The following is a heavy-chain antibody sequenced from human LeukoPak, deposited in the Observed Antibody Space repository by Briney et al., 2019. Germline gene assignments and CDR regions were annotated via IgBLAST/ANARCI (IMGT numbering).Heavy chain of an antibody. V-gene: IGHV4-30-4*01. CDR1: GGSISSGDYY. J-gene: IGHJ6*02. Sequence: PSQTLSLTCTVSGGSISSGDYYWSWIRQPPGKGLEWIGYIYYSGSTYYNPSLKSRVTISVDTSKNQFSLKLSSVTAADTAVYYCARVGITMRYYYYYGMDVWGQGTTVTVSS. D-gene: IGHD3-10*01. CDR3: ARVGITMRYYYYYGMDV. CDR2: IYYSGST.